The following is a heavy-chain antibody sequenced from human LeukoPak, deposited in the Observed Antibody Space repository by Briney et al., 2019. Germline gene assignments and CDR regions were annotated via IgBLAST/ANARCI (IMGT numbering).Heavy chain of an antibody. D-gene: IGHD6-13*01. V-gene: IGHV3-21*01. CDR2: ISSSGSSI. J-gene: IGHJ4*02. CDR3: ARGIAAAGWYYFDY. CDR1: GFTFAIHA. Sequence: GGSLRLSCAASGFTFAIHAMTWVRQAPGKGMEWVSSISSSGSSIFYADSVKGRFTISRDNAQNSLYLQMNSLRVEDTAVYYCARGIAAAGWYYFDYWGQGALVTVSS.